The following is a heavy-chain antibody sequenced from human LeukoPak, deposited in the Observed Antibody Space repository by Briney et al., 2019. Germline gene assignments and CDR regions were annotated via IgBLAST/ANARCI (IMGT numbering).Heavy chain of an antibody. D-gene: IGHD3-10*01. CDR2: IYPGDSDT. J-gene: IGHJ3*02. Sequence: GESLKISCKASGYSFIIYWIGWVRQMPGKGLEWMGIIYPGDSDTSNSPSFQGQVTISADQSINTAYLQWSSLKASDTTMYYCARRCSLRGDAFDIWGQGKMVTVSS. CDR3: ARRCSLRGDAFDI. V-gene: IGHV5-51*01. CDR1: GYSFIIYW.